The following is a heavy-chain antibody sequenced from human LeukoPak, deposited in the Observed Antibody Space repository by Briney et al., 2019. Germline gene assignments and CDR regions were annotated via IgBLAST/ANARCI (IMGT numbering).Heavy chain of an antibody. CDR3: ARDLTAMIPTLWFDP. Sequence: ASVKVSCKSSGGTFSSYAISWLRQAPGQGLEWMGWISANNGNTNYAQKFQGRVTMTTDTSTRTAYMELGSLRSDDTAVYYCARDLTAMIPTLWFDPWGQGTLVIVSS. CDR1: GGTFSSYA. D-gene: IGHD5-18*01. CDR2: ISANNGNT. J-gene: IGHJ5*02. V-gene: IGHV1-18*01.